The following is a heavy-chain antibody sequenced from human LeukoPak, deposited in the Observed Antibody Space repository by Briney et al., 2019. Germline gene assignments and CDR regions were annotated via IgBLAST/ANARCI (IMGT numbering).Heavy chain of an antibody. V-gene: IGHV4-39*01. CDR3: ARIYMEIPFDA. CDR1: GGSISSTSYY. CDR2: IYYSGST. D-gene: IGHD2-21*01. Sequence: SETLSLTCTVSGGSISSTSYYWGWLRQPPGEGLEWIGSIYYSGSTYYNPTLKSRVTIPIDTSKNQFSLKLNSVTAADTAVYYCARIYMEIPFDAWGQGTLVTVSS. J-gene: IGHJ5*02.